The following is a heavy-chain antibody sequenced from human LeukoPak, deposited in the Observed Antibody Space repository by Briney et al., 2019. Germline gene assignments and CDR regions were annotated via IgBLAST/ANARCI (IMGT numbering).Heavy chain of an antibody. CDR2: ISGSGGST. Sequence: GGSLRLSCAASGFTFSSYGMSWVRQAPGKGLEWVSAISGSGGSTYYADSVKGRFTISRDNSKNTLYLQMNSLRAEDTAVYYCAKDRIVGATWSYFDYWGQGTLVTVSS. CDR3: AKDRIVGATWSYFDY. J-gene: IGHJ4*02. D-gene: IGHD1-26*01. CDR1: GFTFSSYG. V-gene: IGHV3-23*01.